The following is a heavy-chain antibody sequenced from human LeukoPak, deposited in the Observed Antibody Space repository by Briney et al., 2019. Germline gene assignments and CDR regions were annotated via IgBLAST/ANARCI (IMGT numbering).Heavy chain of an antibody. J-gene: IGHJ4*02. V-gene: IGHV1-2*02. D-gene: IGHD3-10*01. CDR2: INPHSGDT. CDR1: GYTFTGDY. CDR3: ARDLDGSGSYSSGG. Sequence: ASVKVSCKASGYTFTGDYMHWVRQAPGQGLEWMGWINPHSGDTNYAQKFQGRVTTTRDTSISTAYMELSSLRSEDTAVYYCARDLDGSGSYSSGGWGQGTLVTVSS.